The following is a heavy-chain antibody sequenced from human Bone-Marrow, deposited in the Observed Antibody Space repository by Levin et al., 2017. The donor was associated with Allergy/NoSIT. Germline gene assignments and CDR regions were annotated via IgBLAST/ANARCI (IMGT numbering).Heavy chain of an antibody. D-gene: IGHD3-3*01. CDR3: ARIRFHYQHGMDV. V-gene: IGHV3-11*01. J-gene: IGHJ6*02. CDR1: GFTFSDHY. CDR2: ISTSGNNR. Sequence: GGSLRLSCAASGFTFSDHYMSWIRQAPGKGLEWLSYISTSGNNRYYADSVKGRFTISRDNAQNSLSLQMNTLRADDSAVYYCARIRFHYQHGMDVWGQGTTVTVSS.